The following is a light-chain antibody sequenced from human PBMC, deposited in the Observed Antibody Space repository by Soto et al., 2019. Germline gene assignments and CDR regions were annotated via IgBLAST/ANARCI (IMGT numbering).Light chain of an antibody. CDR1: SSDVGGYNY. CDR2: EVS. V-gene: IGLV2-14*01. Sequence: QSVLTQPASVSGSPGQSITISCTGTSSDVGGYNYVSWYQQHPGKAPKLMIYEVSNRPSGVSNHFSGSKSANTASLTIPGLQAEDEADYYCSSYTSRGTIVSGTETKVTAL. J-gene: IGLJ1*01. CDR3: SSYTSRGTIV.